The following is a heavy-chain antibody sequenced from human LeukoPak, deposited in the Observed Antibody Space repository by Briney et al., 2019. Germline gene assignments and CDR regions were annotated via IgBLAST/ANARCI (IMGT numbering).Heavy chain of an antibody. Sequence: GESLKISCKGSGYSFTSYWIGWVRQMPGKGLEWMGIIYPGDSDTRYSPSFQGQVTISADKSISTAYLQWSSLKASDTAMYYCARSFSRGSHKEDWFDPWGQGTLVTVSS. J-gene: IGHJ5*02. CDR2: IYPGDSDT. CDR1: GYSFTSYW. V-gene: IGHV5-51*01. CDR3: ARSFSRGSHKEDWFDP. D-gene: IGHD1-26*01.